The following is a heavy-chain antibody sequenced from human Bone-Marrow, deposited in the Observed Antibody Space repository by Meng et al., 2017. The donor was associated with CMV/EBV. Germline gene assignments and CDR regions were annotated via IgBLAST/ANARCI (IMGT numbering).Heavy chain of an antibody. Sequence: GGSLRLSCAASGFTFSSYWMHWVRQAPGKGLVWVSRINSDGSSTSYADSVKGRFTISRDNAKNTLYLQMNSLRAEDTAVYYCASWGSTSSAYGMYVWGQGATVTVSS. CDR2: INSDGSST. CDR3: ASWGSTSSAYGMYV. CDR1: GFTFSSYW. V-gene: IGHV3-74*01. D-gene: IGHD2-2*01. J-gene: IGHJ6*02.